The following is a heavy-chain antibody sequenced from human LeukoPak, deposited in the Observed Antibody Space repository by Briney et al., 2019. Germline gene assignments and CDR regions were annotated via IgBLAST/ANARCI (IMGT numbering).Heavy chain of an antibody. CDR2: IWYDGSNK. D-gene: IGHD3-10*01. CDR1: GFTFSSYG. CDR3: ARETPPGYYGSGPSYYYYGMDV. Sequence: GRSLRLSCAASGFTFSSYGMHWVRQAPGKGLGWVAVIWYDGSNKYYADSVKGRFTISRDNSKNTLYLQMNSLRAEDTAVYYCARETPPGYYGSGPSYYYYGMDVWGQGTTVTVSS. J-gene: IGHJ6*02. V-gene: IGHV3-33*01.